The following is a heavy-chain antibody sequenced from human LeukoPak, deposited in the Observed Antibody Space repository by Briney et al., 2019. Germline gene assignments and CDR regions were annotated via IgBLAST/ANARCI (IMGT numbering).Heavy chain of an antibody. CDR2: IKSKTDGGTT. D-gene: IGHD4-17*01. V-gene: IGHV3-15*07. J-gene: IGHJ6*02. CDR1: GFTFSSYA. Sequence: PGGSLRLSCAASGFTFSSYAMHWVRQAPGKGLGWVGRIKSKTDGGTTDYAAPVKGRFTISRDDSKNTLYLQMNSLKTEDTAVYYCTTGSYGDYYYYGMDVWGQGTTVTVSS. CDR3: TTGSYGDYYYYGMDV.